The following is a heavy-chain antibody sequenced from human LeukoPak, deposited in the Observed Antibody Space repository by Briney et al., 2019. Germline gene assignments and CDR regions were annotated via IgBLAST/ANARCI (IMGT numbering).Heavy chain of an antibody. Sequence: ASVKVSCKASGYTFNAYNMHWVRQAPGQGLEWMGWINPKSGGANYAQKFQGRVTMTWDTSISTAYMELGRLRPDDTAVYYCARGVAAPAAPDYWGQGTLVTVSS. CDR1: GYTFNAYN. V-gene: IGHV1-2*02. CDR3: ARGVAAPAAPDY. D-gene: IGHD6-13*01. CDR2: INPKSGGA. J-gene: IGHJ4*02.